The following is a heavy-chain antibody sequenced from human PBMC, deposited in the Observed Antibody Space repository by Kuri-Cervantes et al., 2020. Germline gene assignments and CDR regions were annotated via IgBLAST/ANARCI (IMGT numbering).Heavy chain of an antibody. CDR2: ISGSGGST. CDR1: GFTFSSYA. D-gene: IGHD2-2*01. Sequence: ETLSLTCAASGFTFSSYAMSWVHQAPGKGLEWVSAISGSGGSTYYADSVKGRFTISRDNSKNTLYLQMNSLRAEDTAVYYCAKGQDGALPGALGDYWGQGTLVTVSS. V-gene: IGHV3-23*01. CDR3: AKGQDGALPGALGDY. J-gene: IGHJ4*02.